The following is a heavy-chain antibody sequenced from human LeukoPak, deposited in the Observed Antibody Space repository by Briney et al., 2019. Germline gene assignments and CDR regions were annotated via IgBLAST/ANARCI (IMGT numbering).Heavy chain of an antibody. CDR3: ARILLVLYYYDSSGYYPDAFDI. CDR2: ISSSSSTI. D-gene: IGHD3-22*01. V-gene: IGHV3-48*04. CDR1: GFTFSSYS. Sequence: GGSLRLSCAASGFTFSSYSTNWVRQAPGKGLEWVSYISSSSSTIYYADSVKGRFTISRDNAKNSLYLQMNSLRAEDTAVYYCARILLVLYYYDSSGYYPDAFDIWGQGTMVTVSS. J-gene: IGHJ3*02.